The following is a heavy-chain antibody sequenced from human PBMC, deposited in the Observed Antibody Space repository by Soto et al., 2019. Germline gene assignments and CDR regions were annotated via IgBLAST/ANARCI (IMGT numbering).Heavy chain of an antibody. D-gene: IGHD3-3*01. Sequence: EVQLVESGGGLVKPGGSLRLSCAASGFTFSSYSMNWVRQAPGKGLEWVSSISSSSSYIYYADSVKGRFTISRDNAKNSLYLQMNSLRAEDTAVYYCARDGDIWSGYDYYYGMDVWGQGTTVTVSS. V-gene: IGHV3-21*01. CDR2: ISSSSSYI. CDR3: ARDGDIWSGYDYYYGMDV. J-gene: IGHJ6*02. CDR1: GFTFSSYS.